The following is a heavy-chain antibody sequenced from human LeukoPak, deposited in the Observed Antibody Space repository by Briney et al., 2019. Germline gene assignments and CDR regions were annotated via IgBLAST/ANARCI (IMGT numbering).Heavy chain of an antibody. CDR1: GFTFSTFA. V-gene: IGHV3-23*01. J-gene: IGHJ4*02. CDR2: ITDSGGKT. D-gene: IGHD5-12*01. Sequence: GGSLRHSCAASGFTFSTFAMNWVRQAPGKGLEWVSVITDSGGKTYYADSVKGRFIISRDNSQNTLYLQMNSLRVEDTAVYYCANRAWLDSWGQGTLVTVSS. CDR3: ANRAWLDS.